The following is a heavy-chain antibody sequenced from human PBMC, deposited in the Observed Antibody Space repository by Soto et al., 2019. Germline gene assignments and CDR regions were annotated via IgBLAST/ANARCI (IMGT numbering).Heavy chain of an antibody. J-gene: IGHJ6*03. D-gene: IGHD3-16*01. CDR1: GFTVSSYA. CDR3: AKALRFTFATGYYMDV. CDR2: ISGSGST. V-gene: IGHV3-23*01. Sequence: EVQLLESGGGLVQPGGSLRLSCAASGFTVSSYAMSWVRQAPEKGLEWVSVISGSGSTYSADSVKGRFTISSDSSKNTVYLQMNSLSAEDTAVYYCAKALRFTFATGYYMDVWGRGTTVTVSS.